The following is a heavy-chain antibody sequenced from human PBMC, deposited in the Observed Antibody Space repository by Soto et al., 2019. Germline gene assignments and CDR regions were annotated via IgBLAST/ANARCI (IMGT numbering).Heavy chain of an antibody. V-gene: IGHV4-31*03. J-gene: IGHJ2*01. D-gene: IGHD2-15*01. CDR2: IYYSGST. CDR3: ARGDCSGGSCYKLEYWYFDL. Sequence: QVQLQESGPGLVKPSQTLSLTCTVSGGSISSGGYYWSWIRQHPGKGLEWIGYIYYSGSTYYNPSLKSRVTISVDTSKNQFSLKLSSVTAADTAVYYCARGDCSGGSCYKLEYWYFDLWGRGTLVTVSS. CDR1: GGSISSGGYY.